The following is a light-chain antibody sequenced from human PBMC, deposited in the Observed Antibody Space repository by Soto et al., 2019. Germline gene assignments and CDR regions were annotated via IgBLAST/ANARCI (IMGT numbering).Light chain of an antibody. CDR3: QQYNNWPIT. CDR2: GAS. J-gene: IGKJ5*01. V-gene: IGKV3-15*01. CDR1: QNILSN. Sequence: EIVMTQSPATLSVSPGERATLSCRASQNILSNLAWYKQKPGQAPRLLIYGASTRATGIPARFSGSGSGTEFTLTISSLKSEDFETYYCQQYNNWPITFGQGTRLEIK.